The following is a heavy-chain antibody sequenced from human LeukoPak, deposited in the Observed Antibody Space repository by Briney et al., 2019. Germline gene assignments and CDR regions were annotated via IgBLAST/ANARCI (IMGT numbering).Heavy chain of an antibody. CDR3: ASPAHYYGSREMGY. CDR2: ISAYNGNT. CDR1: GYTLTELS. D-gene: IGHD3-22*01. Sequence: ASVTVSCKVSGYTLTELSMHWVRQAPGQGLEWMGWISAYNGNTNFAQKLQGRVTMTTDTSTSTAYMELRSLRSDDTAVYYCASPAHYYGSREMGYWGQGTLVTVSS. V-gene: IGHV1-18*01. J-gene: IGHJ4*02.